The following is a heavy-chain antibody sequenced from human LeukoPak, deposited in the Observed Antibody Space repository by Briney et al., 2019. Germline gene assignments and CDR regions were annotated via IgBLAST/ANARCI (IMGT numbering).Heavy chain of an antibody. CDR2: IYYSGST. D-gene: IGHD3-3*01. V-gene: IGHV4-59*01. CDR3: ATVGRGDFWSGYPNWFDP. CDR1: GGSISSYY. J-gene: IGHJ5*02. Sequence: PSETLSLTCTVSGGSISSYYWSWIRQPPGKGLEWIGYIYYSGSTNYNPSLKSRVTISVDTSKNQFSLKLSSVTAADTAVYYCATVGRGDFWSGYPNWFDPWGQGTLVTVSS.